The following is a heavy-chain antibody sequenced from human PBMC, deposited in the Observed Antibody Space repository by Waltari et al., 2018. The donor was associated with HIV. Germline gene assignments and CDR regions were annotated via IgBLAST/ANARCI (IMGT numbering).Heavy chain of an antibody. CDR1: GNTFNYTY. CDR3: ARDRSIVSRHYDNAVSPYFDS. V-gene: IGHV1-2*07. CDR2: INSSRGGM. Sequence: QVQLVQSGAEMRKPGASVRVSCKASGNTFNYTYIHWVRQATGHGLEWMGWINSSRGGMEYAHRFQGRVYMPRHAAINTAHIDRSGLTSDDNAVYFCARDRSIVSRHYDNAVSPYFDSWGQGTLVTVSS. D-gene: IGHD3-22*01. J-gene: IGHJ4*02.